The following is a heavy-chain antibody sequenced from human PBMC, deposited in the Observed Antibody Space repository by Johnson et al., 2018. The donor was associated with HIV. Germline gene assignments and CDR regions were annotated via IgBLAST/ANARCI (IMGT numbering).Heavy chain of an antibody. D-gene: IGHD4-17*01. V-gene: IGHV3-23*01. CDR2: ISGSGDTT. CDR3: ARSPETGDRLWRAFDI. Sequence: SFAMSWVRQAPGRGLEWVSGISGSGDTTYYADSVKGRFTISRDNSKNTLYLQMKSLRVEDTAVYYCARSPETGDRLWRAFDIWGQGTMVTVSS. J-gene: IGHJ3*02. CDR1: SFA.